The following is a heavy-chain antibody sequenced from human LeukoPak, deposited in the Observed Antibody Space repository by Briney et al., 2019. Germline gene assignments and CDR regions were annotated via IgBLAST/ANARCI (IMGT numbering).Heavy chain of an antibody. CDR3: ARARYVNSFYAFDI. V-gene: IGHV4-59*01. D-gene: IGHD3-9*01. J-gene: IGHJ3*02. CDR2: LSKSGNT. Sequence: SETLSLTCTVSGGSISSYYWSWIRLPPGKGLEWIGYLSKSGNTNYSPSLKSRVTIFGDTSKNQFFLKLSSVTAADTAVYYCARARYVNSFYAFDIWGQGTSVTVSS. CDR1: GGSISSYY.